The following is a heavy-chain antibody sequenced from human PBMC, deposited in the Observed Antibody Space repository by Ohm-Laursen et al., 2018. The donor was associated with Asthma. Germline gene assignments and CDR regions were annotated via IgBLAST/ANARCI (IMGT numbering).Heavy chain of an antibody. CDR2: ISGSGGST. D-gene: IGHD3-16*01. V-gene: IGHV3-23*01. CDR3: AAWGPRIY. J-gene: IGHJ4*02. CDR1: GFTFSSYA. Sequence: SLRLSCSASGFTFSSYAMSWVRQAPGKGLEWVSAISGSGGSTYYADSVRGRFTVSTDKVTNSLYLQINSLRPEDTAVYYCAAWGPRIYWGQGTLVTASS.